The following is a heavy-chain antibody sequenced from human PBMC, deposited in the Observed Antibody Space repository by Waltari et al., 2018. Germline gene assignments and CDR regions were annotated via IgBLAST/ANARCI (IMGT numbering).Heavy chain of an antibody. Sequence: QVQLQESGPGLVKPSETLSLTCSVPDMSITLYYWNWIRQPPGKGLEWIGNVFHTGRTNYNPSLKSRVTISVDPSKNQFSLIMESVTAADTAVYYCARLRREYDYDGMDVWGQGTTVTVSS. V-gene: IGHV4-59*01. CDR3: ARLRREYDYDGMDV. J-gene: IGHJ6*02. CDR1: DMSITLYY. CDR2: VFHTGRT.